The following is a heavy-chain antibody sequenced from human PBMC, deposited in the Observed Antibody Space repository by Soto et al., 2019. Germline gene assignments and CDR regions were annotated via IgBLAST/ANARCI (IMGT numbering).Heavy chain of an antibody. CDR3: ARGGVEMATITYFDY. D-gene: IGHD5-12*01. Sequence: GGSLRLSCAASGFTFSSYAMHWVRQAPGKGLEWVAVISYDGSNKYYADSVKGRFTISRDNSKNTLYLQMNSLRAEDTAVYYCARGGVEMATITYFDYWGRGTLVTVSS. V-gene: IGHV3-30-3*01. CDR1: GFTFSSYA. J-gene: IGHJ4*02. CDR2: ISYDGSNK.